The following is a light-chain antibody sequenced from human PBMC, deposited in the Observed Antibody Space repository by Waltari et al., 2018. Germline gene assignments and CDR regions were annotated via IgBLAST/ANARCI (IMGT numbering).Light chain of an antibody. Sequence: DIQMTQSPSSLSASVGDRVTITCRASQSITYYLNWYQQKPGQAPKLLIYAASSLQSGVPSWFSGSGSGTDFTLTISSLQPEDFATYFCQQSYTTPRTFGQGTKVEI. CDR3: QQSYTTPRT. J-gene: IGKJ1*01. V-gene: IGKV1-39*01. CDR1: QSITYY. CDR2: AAS.